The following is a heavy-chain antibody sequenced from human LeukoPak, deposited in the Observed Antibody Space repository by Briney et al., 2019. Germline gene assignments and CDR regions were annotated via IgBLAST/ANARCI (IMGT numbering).Heavy chain of an antibody. CDR3: ARGGDYYGSGSYYKVYYMDV. CDR1: GFTFSSYE. D-gene: IGHD3-10*01. V-gene: IGHV3-48*03. Sequence: GGSLRLSCAASGFTFSSYEMNWVRQAPGKGLEWVSYISSSGSTIYYADSVKGRFTISRDNAKNSLYLQMNSLRAEDTALYHCARGGDYYGSGSYYKVYYMDVWGKGTTVTISS. CDR2: ISSSGSTI. J-gene: IGHJ6*03.